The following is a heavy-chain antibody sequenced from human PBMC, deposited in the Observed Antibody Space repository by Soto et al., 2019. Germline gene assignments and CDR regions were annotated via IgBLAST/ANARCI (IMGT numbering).Heavy chain of an antibody. J-gene: IGHJ4*02. CDR3: ARAEELYSSSWYRLDY. CDR1: GYTFTNYA. D-gene: IGHD6-13*01. CDR2: INAGNGNT. V-gene: IGHV1-3*01. Sequence: QVQLVQSGAEVKKPGASVKVSCKASGYTFTNYAMHWVRQAPGQRLEWMGWINAGNGNTKYSQKFQGRVTITRDTSATTAYMELSSLRSEDTALYYCARAEELYSSSWYRLDYWGQGTLVTVSS.